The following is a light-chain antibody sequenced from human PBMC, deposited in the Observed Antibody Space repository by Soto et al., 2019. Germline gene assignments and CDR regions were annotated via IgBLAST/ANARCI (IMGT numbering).Light chain of an antibody. CDR1: QSISSSY. CDR3: HQYGTSPWT. Sequence: EIVLAQSPGTLSLSPGERATLSCSASQSISSSYLAWYQQKPGQAPRLLIYGAFSRAAAIPDRFSGTESGTAFTLTISRLEPEDYAMYYCHQYGTSPWTFGQGTKLEIK. J-gene: IGKJ2*01. V-gene: IGKV3-20*01. CDR2: GAF.